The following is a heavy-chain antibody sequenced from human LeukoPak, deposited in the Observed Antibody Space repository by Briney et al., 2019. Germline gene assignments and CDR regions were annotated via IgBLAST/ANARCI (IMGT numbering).Heavy chain of an antibody. J-gene: IGHJ4*02. CDR2: IYYSGST. Sequence: SETLSLTCTVSGGSISSSSYYWGWIRQPPGKGLEWIESIYYSGSTYYNPSLKSRVTISVDTSKNQFSLKLSSVTAADTAVYYCARHRTETTYYYDSSGYLPDYWGQGTLVTVSS. D-gene: IGHD3-22*01. CDR1: GGSISSSSYY. V-gene: IGHV4-39*01. CDR3: ARHRTETTYYYDSSGYLPDY.